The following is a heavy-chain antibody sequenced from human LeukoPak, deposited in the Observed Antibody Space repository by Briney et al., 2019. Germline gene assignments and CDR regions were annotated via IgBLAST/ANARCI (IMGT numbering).Heavy chain of an antibody. V-gene: IGHV3-49*04. Sequence: GGSLRLSCTASGFTFGDYAMSWVRQAPGKGLEWVGFIRSKAYGGTTEYAASVKGRFTISRDDSKSIAYLQMNSLKTEDTAVYYCTRALNKRYYYDSSGYPPFDYWGQGTLVTVSS. CDR3: TRALNKRYYYDSSGYPPFDY. J-gene: IGHJ4*02. D-gene: IGHD3-22*01. CDR1: GFTFGDYA. CDR2: IRSKAYGGTT.